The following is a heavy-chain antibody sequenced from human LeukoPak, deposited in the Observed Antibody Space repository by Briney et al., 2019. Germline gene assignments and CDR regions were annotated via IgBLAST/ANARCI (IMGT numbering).Heavy chain of an antibody. CDR3: ARAVPASLLWFGELKHDAFDI. V-gene: IGHV3-74*01. D-gene: IGHD3-10*01. CDR2: INSDGCST. CDR1: GFTFSSYW. Sequence: PGGSLRLSCAASGFTFSSYWMHWVRQAPGKGLVWVSRINSDGCSTSYADSVKGRFTISRDNAKNTLYLQMNSLRAEDTAVYYCARAVPASLLWFGELKHDAFDIWGQGTMVTVSS. J-gene: IGHJ3*02.